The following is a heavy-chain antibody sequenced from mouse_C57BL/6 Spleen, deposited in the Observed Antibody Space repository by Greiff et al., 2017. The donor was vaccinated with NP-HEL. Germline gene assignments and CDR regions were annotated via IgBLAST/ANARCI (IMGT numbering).Heavy chain of an antibody. CDR2: IDPSDSYT. D-gene: IGHD2-5*01. CDR3: ARSSNYVGENAMDY. J-gene: IGHJ4*01. Sequence: QVQLQQSGAELVKPGASVKLSCKASGYTFTSYWMQWVKQRPGQGLEWIGEIDPSDSYTNYNQKFKGKATLTVDTSSSTAYMQLSSLTSEDSAVYYCARSSNYVGENAMDYWGQGTSVTVSS. V-gene: IGHV1-50*01. CDR1: GYTFTSYW.